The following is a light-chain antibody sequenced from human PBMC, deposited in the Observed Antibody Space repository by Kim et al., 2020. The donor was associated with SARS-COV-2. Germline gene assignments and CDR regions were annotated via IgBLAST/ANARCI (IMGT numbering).Light chain of an antibody. Sequence: DIQMTQSPSTLSASVGDRVTITCRASQTIINWLAWYQQKPGKAPKLLIYKSSTLESGVPSRFSGSGSGTEFTLTISSLQPDDFAIYYCQQYYSYSRTFGQGTKVDIK. CDR3: QQYYSYSRT. CDR2: KSS. V-gene: IGKV1-5*03. J-gene: IGKJ1*01. CDR1: QTIINW.